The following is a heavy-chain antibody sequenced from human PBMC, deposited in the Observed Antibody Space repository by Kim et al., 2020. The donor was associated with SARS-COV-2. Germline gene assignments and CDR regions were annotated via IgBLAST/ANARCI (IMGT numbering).Heavy chain of an antibody. V-gene: IGHV4-4*07. CDR2: IHSRGFT. D-gene: IGHD2-2*01. CDR1: GVSISDNY. CDR3: SRDPFRSSFDL. Sequence: SETLSLTCSVSGVSISDNYWTWIRQPAGKGLEWIGPIHSRGFTTYNPSPDRRVTMSIDTSKNQFSLKLTSVTAADPAALYFSRDPFRSSFDLWGQGTLVT. J-gene: IGHJ1*01.